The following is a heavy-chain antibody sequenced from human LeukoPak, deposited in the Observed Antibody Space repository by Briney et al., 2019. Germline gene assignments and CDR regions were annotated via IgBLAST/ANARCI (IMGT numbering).Heavy chain of an antibody. CDR1: SGSINSYY. J-gene: IGHJ5*02. D-gene: IGHD3-9*01. V-gene: IGHV4-59*01. Sequence: SETLSLTCTVSSGSINSYYWSWHRQPPGKGLVGIGYIYYSKSNNSNTPLKSLVTKSVETSKNQFSLKLSSVTAADTAVYYCSRDERGYDILTGYYNGWFDPWGQGTLVSVSS. CDR2: IYYSKSN. CDR3: SRDERGYDILTGYYNGWFDP.